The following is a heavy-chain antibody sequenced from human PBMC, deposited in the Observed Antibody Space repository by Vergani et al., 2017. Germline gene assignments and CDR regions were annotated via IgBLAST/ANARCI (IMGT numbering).Heavy chain of an antibody. J-gene: IGHJ3*02. CDR3: ARDDALNTAMVNDAFDI. V-gene: IGHV4-61*02. CDR2: IYTSGST. CDR1: GDSISRSHYY. D-gene: IGHD5-18*01. Sequence: QLQLQESGPGLVKPSETLSLSCRVSGDSISRSHYYWGFIRQPPGKGLEWIGRIYTSGSTNYNPSLKSRVTISVDTSKNQFSLKLSSVTAADTAVYYCARDDALNTAMVNDAFDIWGQGTMVTVSS.